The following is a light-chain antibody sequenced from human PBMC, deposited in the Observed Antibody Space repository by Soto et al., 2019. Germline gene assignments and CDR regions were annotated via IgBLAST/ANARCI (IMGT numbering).Light chain of an antibody. CDR2: GNS. CDR1: SSNIGASYD. Sequence: QAVVTQPPSVSGAPGQTVTISCSGSSSNIGASYDVHWYEHLPGTAPKLLIYGNSNRPSGVPDRFSGSKSGTSASLAITGLQAEDEADYYCQSYDSSLSGYVFGTGTKLTVL. CDR3: QSYDSSLSGYV. V-gene: IGLV1-40*01. J-gene: IGLJ1*01.